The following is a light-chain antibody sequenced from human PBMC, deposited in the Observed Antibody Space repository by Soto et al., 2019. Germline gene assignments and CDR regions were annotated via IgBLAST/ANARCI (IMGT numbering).Light chain of an antibody. Sequence: QSVLTQPPSASGTPGQRVTISCSGSSSNIGSNHVYWYQQFPGMAPKLLMYRSDQLPTGVPDRFSGSRSGTSASLAISGLRSDDEADYYCSSRDDFLSGVVFGGGTKLTVL. J-gene: IGLJ2*01. CDR1: SSNIGSNH. V-gene: IGLV1-47*01. CDR2: RSD. CDR3: SSRDDFLSGVV.